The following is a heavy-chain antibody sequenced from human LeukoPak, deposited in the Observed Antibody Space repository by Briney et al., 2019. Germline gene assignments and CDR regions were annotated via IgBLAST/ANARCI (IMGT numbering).Heavy chain of an antibody. J-gene: IGHJ4*02. CDR2: INSNSGGT. V-gene: IGHV1-2*02. D-gene: IGHD3-3*01. CDR3: AREDYDFWSGYPNGFDY. Sequence: ASVKVSCKASGYTFTGYYMHWVRQAPGQGLEWMGWINSNSGGTNYAQKFQGRVTMTRDTSISTAYMELSRLRSDDTAVYYCAREDYDFWSGYPNGFDYWGQGTLVTVSS. CDR1: GYTFTGYY.